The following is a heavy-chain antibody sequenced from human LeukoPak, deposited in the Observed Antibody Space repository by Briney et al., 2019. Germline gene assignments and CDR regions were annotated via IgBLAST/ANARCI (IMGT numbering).Heavy chain of an antibody. J-gene: IGHJ5*02. V-gene: IGHV1-2*02. CDR2: INPNSGGT. Sequence: ASVKVSCKASGYTFTGYYMHWVRQAPGQGLEWMGWINPNSGGTNYAQKFQGRVTMTRDTSISTAYMELSRLRSDDTAVYYRARGSESIVVVPTSNWFDPWGQGTLVTVSS. D-gene: IGHD2-2*01. CDR3: ARGSESIVVVPTSNWFDP. CDR1: GYTFTGYY.